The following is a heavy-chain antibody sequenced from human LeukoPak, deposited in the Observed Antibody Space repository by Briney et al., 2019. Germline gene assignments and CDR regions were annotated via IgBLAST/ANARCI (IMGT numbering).Heavy chain of an antibody. J-gene: IGHJ4*02. Sequence: ASVKVSCKASGYTFTGYYMHWVRQAPGQGLEWMGIINPSGGSTSYAQKFQGRVTMTRDTSTSTVYMELSSLRSEDTAVYYCARDTLWSGYYEYYFDYWGQGTLVTVSS. V-gene: IGHV1-46*01. D-gene: IGHD3-3*01. CDR2: INPSGGST. CDR3: ARDTLWSGYYEYYFDY. CDR1: GYTFTGYY.